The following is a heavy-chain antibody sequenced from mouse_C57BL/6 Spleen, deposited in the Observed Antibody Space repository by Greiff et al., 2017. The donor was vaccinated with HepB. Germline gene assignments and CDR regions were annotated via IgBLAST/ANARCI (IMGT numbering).Heavy chain of an antibody. J-gene: IGHJ4*01. CDR3: AFYYDYDEKNAMDY. V-gene: IGHV1-81*01. CDR2: IYPRSGNT. CDR1: GYTFTSYG. Sequence: VQLQQSGAELARPGASVKLSCKASGYTFTSYGISWVKQRTGQGLEWIGEIYPRSGNTYYNEKFKGKATLTADKSSSTAYMELRSLTSEDSAVYFCAFYYDYDEKNAMDYWGQGTSVTVSS. D-gene: IGHD2-4*01.